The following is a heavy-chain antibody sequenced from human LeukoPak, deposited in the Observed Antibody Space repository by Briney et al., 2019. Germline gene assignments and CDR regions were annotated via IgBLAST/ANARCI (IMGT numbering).Heavy chain of an antibody. CDR2: INPDGSGK. D-gene: IGHD4-11*01. Sequence: GGSLRLSCAVSGFTFSGYAMSWVRQAPGKGLEWVANINPDGSGKQFVDSMKGRFTISRDNAKNSLYLQMNSLRAEDTAVYYCATSTHYAFQIWGQGTMVTVSS. CDR1: GFTFSGYA. CDR3: ATSTHYAFQI. V-gene: IGHV3-7*01. J-gene: IGHJ3*02.